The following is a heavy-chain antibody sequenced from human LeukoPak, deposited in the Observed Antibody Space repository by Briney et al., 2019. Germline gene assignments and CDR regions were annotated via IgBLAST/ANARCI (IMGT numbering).Heavy chain of an antibody. V-gene: IGHV3-33*08. Sequence: PGGSLRLPCAASGFTFSSYGMHWVRQAPGKGLEWVAVIWYDGSNKYYADSVKGRFTISRDNSKNTLYLQMNSLRAEDTAVYYCARDGGNGPFAIWGQGTMVTVSS. D-gene: IGHD4-23*01. CDR3: ARDGGNGPFAI. CDR1: GFTFSSYG. J-gene: IGHJ3*02. CDR2: IWYDGSNK.